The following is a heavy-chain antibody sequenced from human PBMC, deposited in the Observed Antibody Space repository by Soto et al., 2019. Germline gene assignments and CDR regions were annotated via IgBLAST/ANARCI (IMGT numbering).Heavy chain of an antibody. Sequence: ASETLSLTCTVSGSSISSYYWSWIRQPPGKGLEWIGYIYYSGSTNYNPSLKSRVTISVDTSKNQFSLKLSSVTAADTAVYYCARTVIVVVPAAIRRYNWFDPWGQGTLVTVSS. CDR1: GSSISSYY. J-gene: IGHJ5*02. D-gene: IGHD2-2*01. V-gene: IGHV4-59*01. CDR2: IYYSGST. CDR3: ARTVIVVVPAAIRRYNWFDP.